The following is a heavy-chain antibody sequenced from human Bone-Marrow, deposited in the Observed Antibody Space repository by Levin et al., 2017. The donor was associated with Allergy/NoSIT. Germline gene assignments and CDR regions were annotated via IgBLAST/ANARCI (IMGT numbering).Heavy chain of an antibody. CDR3: AREQQLDDWFDP. CDR2: ITPILGIT. CDR1: GGTFSTFG. D-gene: IGHD6-13*01. Sequence: SVRVSCKASGGTFSTFGISWVRQAPGQGLEWMGGITPILGITNYAQKFQGRVTITADESTSTAYMELSSRRYEDTAVYYGAREQQLDDWFDPWGQGTLVTVSS. J-gene: IGHJ5*02. V-gene: IGHV1-69*13.